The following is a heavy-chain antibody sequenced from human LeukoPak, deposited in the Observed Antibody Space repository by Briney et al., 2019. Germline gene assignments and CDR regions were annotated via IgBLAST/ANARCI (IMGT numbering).Heavy chain of an antibody. Sequence: AGSLTLSCSASGFTFSIYAMHWVRQAPGKGLDYVSFINTNGGTTYYADSVKGRFSISRDNSKNTLYLQMSSLRVEDTAVYYCVNAYGDYGQFDYWGQGTLVTVSS. D-gene: IGHD4-17*01. CDR2: INTNGGTT. J-gene: IGHJ4*02. CDR3: VNAYGDYGQFDY. CDR1: GFTFSIYA. V-gene: IGHV3-64D*06.